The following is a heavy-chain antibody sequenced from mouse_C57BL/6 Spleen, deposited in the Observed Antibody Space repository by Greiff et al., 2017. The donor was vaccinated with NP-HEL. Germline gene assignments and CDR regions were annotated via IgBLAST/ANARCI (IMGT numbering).Heavy chain of an antibody. CDR1: GFNIKDYY. Sequence: EVQLQQSGAELVRPGASVKLSCPASGFNIKDYYMHWVKQRPEQGLEWIGRIDPEDGDPEYAPKFQGKATMTADTSSNTAYLQLSRLTSVDTAVYYCTTADYYGSSYPAWFAYWGQRTLVTVSA. V-gene: IGHV14-1*01. J-gene: IGHJ3*01. D-gene: IGHD1-1*01. CDR2: IDPEDGDP. CDR3: TTADYYGSSYPAWFAY.